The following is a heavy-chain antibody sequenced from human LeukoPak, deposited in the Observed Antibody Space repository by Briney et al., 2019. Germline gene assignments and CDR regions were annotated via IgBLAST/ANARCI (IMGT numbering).Heavy chain of an antibody. CDR3: ARGLVVGGTGVWAFDI. J-gene: IGHJ3*02. V-gene: IGHV3-66*01. Sequence: GGSLRLSCAASGFTVSNNYMSWVRRAPGKGLEWVSVIYKVGNTFYADFVKGRFTISRDNSKNTLYLQMNSLGAEDTALYYCARGLVVGGTGVWAFDIWGQGTMVTVSS. D-gene: IGHD1-26*01. CDR1: GFTVSNNY. CDR2: IYKVGNT.